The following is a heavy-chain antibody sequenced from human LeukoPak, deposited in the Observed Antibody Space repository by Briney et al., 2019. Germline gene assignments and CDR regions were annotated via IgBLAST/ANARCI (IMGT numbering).Heavy chain of an antibody. D-gene: IGHD6-13*01. CDR1: GFTFSSYA. CDR2: IGGSGGSP. J-gene: IGHJ4*02. Sequence: PGGSLRLPCAASGFTFSSYAMTWVRQAPGKGLEWVSAIGGSGGSPYNADSVKGRFTISRDNSKNTLYLQMNSLRADDTAVYYCAISSNWYYFDYWGQGTLVTVSS. CDR3: AISSNWYYFDY. V-gene: IGHV3-23*01.